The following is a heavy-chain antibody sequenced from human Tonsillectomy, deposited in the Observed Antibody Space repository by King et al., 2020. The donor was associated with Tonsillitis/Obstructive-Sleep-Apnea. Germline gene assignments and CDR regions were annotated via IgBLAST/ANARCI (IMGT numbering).Heavy chain of an antibody. Sequence: VKLVESGGGFVQTGGSLRLSCAASGFTFSSYTMNWVRQAPGKGLEWVSGMSSSGSSTYYADSVKGRFTISRDNSKNTLYLQMNSLRAEDTAVYYCANGELIGSYYYYYYMDVWGKGTTVTVSS. CDR2: MSSSGSST. J-gene: IGHJ6*03. CDR3: ANGELIGSYYYYYYMDV. V-gene: IGHV3-23*04. D-gene: IGHD3-10*01. CDR1: GFTFSSYT.